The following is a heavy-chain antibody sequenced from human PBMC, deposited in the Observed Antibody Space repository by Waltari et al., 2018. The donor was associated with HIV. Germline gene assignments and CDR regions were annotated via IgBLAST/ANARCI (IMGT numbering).Heavy chain of an antibody. CDR3: AREKAAAGDWYFDL. D-gene: IGHD6-13*01. J-gene: IGHJ2*01. Sequence: QVQLVESGGGAAQPGRSLRVSCTASGITFSSYGMHWVRQAPGKGLEWVAGIRNAGSNKYYVDSVKGRFTISRDDSKNTVYLQMNSLRVEDTAFYYCAREKAAAGDWYFDLWGRGTLVTVSS. V-gene: IGHV3-33*01. CDR2: IRNAGSNK. CDR1: GITFSSYG.